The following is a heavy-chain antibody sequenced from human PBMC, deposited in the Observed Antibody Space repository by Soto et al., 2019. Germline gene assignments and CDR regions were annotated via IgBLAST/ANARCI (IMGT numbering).Heavy chain of an antibody. CDR1: GGTFSSYA. CDR2: IIPIFGTA. CDR3: ARSRAARPAAGPTGYGMDV. V-gene: IGHV1-69*06. Sequence: QVQLVQSGAEVKKPGSSVKVSCKASGGTFSSYAISWVRQAPGQGLEWTGGIIPIFGTANYAQKFQGRVTITADKYTSAAYMELSSLRSEDTAVYYCARSRAARPAAGPTGYGMDVWGQGTTVTVSS. J-gene: IGHJ6*02. D-gene: IGHD6-6*01.